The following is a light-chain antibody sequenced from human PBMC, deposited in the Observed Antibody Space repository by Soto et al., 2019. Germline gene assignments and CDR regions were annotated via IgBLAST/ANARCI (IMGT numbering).Light chain of an antibody. Sequence: QSVLTQPPSVSAAPGQKVTISCSGSSSNIGNSFVSWYQQLPGTAPKLLIYDNNKRPSGIPDRFSASKSDTSATLGITGLQTGDEADYYCGTWDSSLYVVFGGGTKLTVL. J-gene: IGLJ2*01. V-gene: IGLV1-51*01. CDR1: SSNIGNSF. CDR2: DNN. CDR3: GTWDSSLYVV.